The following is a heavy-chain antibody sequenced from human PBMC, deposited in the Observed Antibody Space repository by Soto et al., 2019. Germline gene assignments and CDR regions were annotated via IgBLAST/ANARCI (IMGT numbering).Heavy chain of an antibody. CDR1: GFSLSTSGLG. D-gene: IGHD3-22*01. CDR2: IYCDDDE. Sequence: QITLKESGPTLVKPTQTLTLTCSFSGFSLSTSGLGVGWIRQPPGKALEWLALIYCDDDEHYSPSLKSRLTITKDTSKNQVVLTMTNMDPVDTATYYCAYDSSDYYLGHWGQGTLVTVSS. CDR3: AYDSSDYYLGH. V-gene: IGHV2-5*02. J-gene: IGHJ4*02.